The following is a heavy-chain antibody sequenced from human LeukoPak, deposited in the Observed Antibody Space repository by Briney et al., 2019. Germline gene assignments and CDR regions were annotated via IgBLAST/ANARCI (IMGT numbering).Heavy chain of an antibody. CDR3: ARHTTYGGNSGFEY. CDR1: GGSFSGYY. Sequence: SETLSLTCAVYGGSFSGYYWSWIRQPPGKGLEWIGEINHSGSTNYNPSLKSRVTISVDTSKIQFSLKLSSVTAADTAVYYCARHTTYGGNSGFEYWGQGTLVTVSS. V-gene: IGHV4-34*01. J-gene: IGHJ4*02. CDR2: INHSGST. D-gene: IGHD4-17*01.